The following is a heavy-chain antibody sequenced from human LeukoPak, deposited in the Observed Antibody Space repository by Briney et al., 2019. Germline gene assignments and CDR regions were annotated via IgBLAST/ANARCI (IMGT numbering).Heavy chain of an antibody. CDR3: ARDRYYDSGGFYFDY. CDR2: ISGSGDST. J-gene: IGHJ4*02. D-gene: IGHD3-22*01. V-gene: IGHV3-23*01. Sequence: GGSLRLSCAASGFTFSNYAMSWVRQAPGKGLEWVSGISGSGDSTYYADSVKGRFTISRDNAKNSLYLQMNSLRDEDTAVYYCARDRYYDSGGFYFDYWGQGTLVTVSS. CDR1: GFTFSNYA.